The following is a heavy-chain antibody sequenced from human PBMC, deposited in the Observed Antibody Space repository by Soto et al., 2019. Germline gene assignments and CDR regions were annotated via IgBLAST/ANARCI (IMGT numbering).Heavy chain of an antibody. Sequence: GASVKVSCKASGYTITSYDINCVRHATGQGLEWMGWMNPNSGNTGYAQKFQGRVTMTRNTSISTAYMELSSLRSEDTAVYYCARGFHRAIAAAVGYWGQGTLVTVSS. CDR3: ARGFHRAIAAAVGY. D-gene: IGHD6-13*01. CDR1: GYTITSYD. CDR2: MNPNSGNT. V-gene: IGHV1-8*01. J-gene: IGHJ4*02.